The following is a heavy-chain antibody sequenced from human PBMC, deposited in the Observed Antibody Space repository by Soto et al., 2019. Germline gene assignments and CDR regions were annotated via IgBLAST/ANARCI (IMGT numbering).Heavy chain of an antibody. J-gene: IGHJ3*02. CDR2: INHSGST. D-gene: IGHD1-20*01. Sequence: SETLSLTCAVYGGSFSGYYWSWIRQPPGKGLEWIGEINHSGSTNYNPSLKSRVTISVDTSKNQFSLKLSSVTAADTAVYYCARGVYLDAFDIWGQGTMVTVSS. CDR1: GGSFSGYY. V-gene: IGHV4-34*01. CDR3: ARGVYLDAFDI.